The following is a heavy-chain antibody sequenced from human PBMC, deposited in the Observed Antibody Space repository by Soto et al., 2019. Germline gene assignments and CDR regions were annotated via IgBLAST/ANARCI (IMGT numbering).Heavy chain of an antibody. Sequence: VASVKVSCKASGYTFTGYYMHWVRQAPGQGLEWMGWINPNSGGTNYAQKFQGRVTMTRDTSISTASMELTRLTSDDTAIYYCARGDSTDCSNGVCSFFYNHDMDVWGQGTTVTVSS. CDR2: INPNSGGT. CDR3: ARGDSTDCSNGVCSFFYNHDMDV. CDR1: GYTFTGYY. V-gene: IGHV1-2*02. J-gene: IGHJ6*02. D-gene: IGHD2-8*01.